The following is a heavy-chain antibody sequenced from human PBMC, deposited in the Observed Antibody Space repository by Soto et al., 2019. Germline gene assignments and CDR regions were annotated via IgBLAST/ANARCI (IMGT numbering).Heavy chain of an antibody. Sequence: SETLSLTCAVSGGSISSGGYYWSWVRQPPGKGLEWIGYIYHSGSTYYNPSLKSRVTRSVDRSKNQFSLKLSSVTAADTAAYYCATATMTTMTGDAFDIWGQGTMVTVSS. CDR3: ATATMTTMTGDAFDI. CDR2: IYHSGST. V-gene: IGHV4-30-2*01. D-gene: IGHD4-17*01. J-gene: IGHJ3*02. CDR1: GGSISSGGYY.